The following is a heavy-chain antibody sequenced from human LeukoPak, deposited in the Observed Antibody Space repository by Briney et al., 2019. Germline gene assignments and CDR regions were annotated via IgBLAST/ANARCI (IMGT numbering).Heavy chain of an antibody. CDR3: TRDEPGSSWFN. J-gene: IGHJ4*02. CDR1: GFTVRDYH. D-gene: IGHD6-19*01. CDR2: IVGSST. Sequence: GRSLRLSSAASGFTVRDYHMSWIRQAPGKGLELVSAIVGSSTHHAASVKGRFTISRDNFKNTLNLQMNSLRAEDSAIYYCTRDEPGSSWFNWGQGTLVTVSS. V-gene: IGHV3-23*01.